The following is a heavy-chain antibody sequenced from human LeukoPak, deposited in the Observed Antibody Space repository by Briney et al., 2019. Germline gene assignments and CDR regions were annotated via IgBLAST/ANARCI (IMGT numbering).Heavy chain of an antibody. CDR3: ARDRSDVELVPDS. J-gene: IGHJ4*02. CDR2: ISSSSSFI. CDR1: GFTFSSYS. V-gene: IGHV3-21*01. D-gene: IGHD1-26*01. Sequence: PGGSLRLSCAASGFTFSSYSMNWVRQAPGKGLEWVSSISSSSSFIYYADSVKGRFTISRDNAKNSLYLQMNSLRAEDTAVYYCARDRSDVELVPDSWGPGTLVTVSS.